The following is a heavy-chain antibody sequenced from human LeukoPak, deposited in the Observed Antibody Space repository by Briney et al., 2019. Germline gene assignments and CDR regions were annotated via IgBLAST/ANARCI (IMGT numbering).Heavy chain of an antibody. CDR1: GGSLSSNNSY. V-gene: IGHV4-39*01. CDR2: IYHSGST. D-gene: IGHD3-10*01. Sequence: SETLSLTCTVSGGSLSSNNSYWGWIRQPPGKGLEWIGSIYHSGSTYYNPSLKSRVTISVDTSKDQFSLKLSAVTAADTAVYYCAGLYASGTYYGYWGQGTLVTVSS. CDR3: AGLYASGTYYGY. J-gene: IGHJ4*02.